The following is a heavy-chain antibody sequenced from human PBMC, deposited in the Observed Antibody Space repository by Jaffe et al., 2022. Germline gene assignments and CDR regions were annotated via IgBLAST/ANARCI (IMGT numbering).Heavy chain of an antibody. Sequence: QVQLQESGPGLVKPSETLSLTCTVSGGSISSYYWSWIRQPPGKGLEWIGYIYYSGSTNYNPSLKSRVTISVDTSKNQFSLKLSSVTAADTAVYYCARVGITMVRGVIITNYFDYWGQGTLVTVSS. CDR3: ARVGITMVRGVIITNYFDY. CDR1: GGSISSYY. D-gene: IGHD3-10*01. V-gene: IGHV4-59*01. CDR2: IYYSGST. J-gene: IGHJ4*02.